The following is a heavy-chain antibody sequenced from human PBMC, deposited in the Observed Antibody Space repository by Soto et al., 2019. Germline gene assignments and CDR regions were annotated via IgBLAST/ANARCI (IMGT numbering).Heavy chain of an antibody. D-gene: IGHD2-21*02. V-gene: IGHV4-59*01. CDR2: IYYSGST. Sequence: SETLSLTCTVSGVSISSYYWSWIRQPPGKGLEWIGYIYYSGSTNYNPSLKSRVTISVDTSKNQFSLKLSSVTAADTAVYYCARGEVVTAISYYYYGMDVWGQGTTVTVSS. CDR1: GVSISSYY. CDR3: ARGEVVTAISYYYYGMDV. J-gene: IGHJ6*02.